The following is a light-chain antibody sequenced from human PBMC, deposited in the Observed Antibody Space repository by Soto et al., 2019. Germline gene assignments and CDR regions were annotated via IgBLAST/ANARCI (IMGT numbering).Light chain of an antibody. Sequence: AIRMTQSPSSFSASTGDRVTITCRASQGISSYLAWYQQKPGKAPKLLIYAASTLQSGVPSRFSGSGSGTDFTLTISLLQYEDFATYYCQQYYSYPPTFGQGTRLEIK. CDR1: QGISSY. CDR2: AAS. CDR3: QQYYSYPPT. V-gene: IGKV1-8*01. J-gene: IGKJ5*01.